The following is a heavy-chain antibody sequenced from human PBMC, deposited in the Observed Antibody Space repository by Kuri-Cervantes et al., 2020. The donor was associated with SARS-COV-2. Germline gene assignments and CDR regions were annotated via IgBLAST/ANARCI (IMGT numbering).Heavy chain of an antibody. CDR3: ARDFYNWNELDYYYYGMGV. CDR2: ISYDGSNK. Sequence: GESLKISCAASGFTFSSYAMHWVRQAPGKGLEWVAVISYDGSNKYYADSVKGRFTISRDNSKNTLYLQMNSLGAEDTAVYYCARDFYNWNELDYYYYGMGVWGQGTTVTVSS. CDR1: GFTFSSYA. D-gene: IGHD1-1*01. J-gene: IGHJ6*02. V-gene: IGHV3-30*01.